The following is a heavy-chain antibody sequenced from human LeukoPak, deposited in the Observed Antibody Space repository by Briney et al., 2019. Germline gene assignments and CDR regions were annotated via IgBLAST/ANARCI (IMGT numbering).Heavy chain of an antibody. Sequence: PSETLSLTCAVYGGSFSNYYWSWIRQPPGKGLEWIGEINHSGSINHNPSLKSRVTISIDTYKNQFSLKLTSVTAADTAVYYCAKVHSYGPKGDLWGQGTLVTVSS. CDR2: INHSGSI. D-gene: IGHD5-18*01. CDR3: AKVHSYGPKGDL. V-gene: IGHV4-34*01. J-gene: IGHJ5*02. CDR1: GGSFSNYY.